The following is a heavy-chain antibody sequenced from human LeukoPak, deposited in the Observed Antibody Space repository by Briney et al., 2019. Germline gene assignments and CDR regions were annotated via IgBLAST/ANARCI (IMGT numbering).Heavy chain of an antibody. CDR2: MNPNSGNT. V-gene: IGHV1-8*01. CDR1: GYTFTIYD. J-gene: IGHJ4*02. D-gene: IGHD3-16*02. CDR3: ARVPRGYRPLDFDY. Sequence: ASVKVSCKASGYTFTIYDINWVRQATGQGLEWMGWMNPNSGNTGYAQKFQGRVTMTRNTSISTAYMELSSLRSEDTAVYYCARVPRGYRPLDFDYWGQGTLVTVSS.